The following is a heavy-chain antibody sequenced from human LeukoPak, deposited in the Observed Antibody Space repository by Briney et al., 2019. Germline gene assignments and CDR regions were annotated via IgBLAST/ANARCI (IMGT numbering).Heavy chain of an antibody. CDR2: ISYDGSNK. Sequence: GGSLRLSCAASGFTFSSHGMHWVRQAPGKGLEWVAVISYDGSNKYYADSVKGRFTISRDNSKNTLYLQMNSLRAEDTAVYYCAKDSSSGCPTCYYYGMDVWGQGTTVTVSS. CDR3: AKDSSSGCPTCYYYGMDV. J-gene: IGHJ6*02. CDR1: GFTFSSHG. V-gene: IGHV3-30*18. D-gene: IGHD6-19*01.